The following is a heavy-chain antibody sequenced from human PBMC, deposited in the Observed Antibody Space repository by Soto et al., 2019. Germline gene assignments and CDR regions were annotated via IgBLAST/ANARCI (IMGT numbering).Heavy chain of an antibody. V-gene: IGHV3-21*01. Sequence: GGSLRLSCAASGFTFSSYSMNWVRQAPGEGLEWVSSISSSSSYIYYADSVKGRFTISRDNAKNSLYLQMNSLRAEDTAVYYCARDKLNVVPAAIEVLRYYYGRDVWGQETTVSVSS. CDR1: GFTFSSYS. CDR2: ISSSSSYI. CDR3: ARDKLNVVPAAIEVLRYYYGRDV. J-gene: IGHJ6*02. D-gene: IGHD2-2*01.